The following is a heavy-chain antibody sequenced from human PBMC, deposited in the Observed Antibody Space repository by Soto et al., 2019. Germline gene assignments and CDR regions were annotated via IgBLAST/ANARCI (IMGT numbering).Heavy chain of an antibody. V-gene: IGHV4-30-4*01. Sequence: SETLSLTCTVSGGSISSGDYYWSWIRQPPGKGLEWIGYIYYSGSTYYNPPLKSRVTISVDTSKNQFSLKLSSVTAADTAVYYCARAFDILTRYYFDYWGQGTLVTVSS. D-gene: IGHD3-9*01. CDR3: ARAFDILTRYYFDY. CDR1: GGSISSGDYY. CDR2: IYYSGST. J-gene: IGHJ4*02.